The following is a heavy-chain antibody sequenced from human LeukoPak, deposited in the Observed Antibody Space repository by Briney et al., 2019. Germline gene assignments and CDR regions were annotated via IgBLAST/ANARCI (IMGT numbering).Heavy chain of an antibody. CDR3: ARVLNSRGRRGGNCYSEFDRWFDP. CDR2: IIPIFGTT. Sequence: GSSVKVSCKASGGIFSNYAISWVRQAPGQGLEWMGGIIPIFGTTNYAQKFQGRVTITADESTSTAYMVLSSLRSEDTAVYYCARVLNSRGRRGGNCYSEFDRWFDPWGQGTLVTVSS. V-gene: IGHV1-69*01. J-gene: IGHJ5*02. D-gene: IGHD2-15*01. CDR1: GGIFSNYA.